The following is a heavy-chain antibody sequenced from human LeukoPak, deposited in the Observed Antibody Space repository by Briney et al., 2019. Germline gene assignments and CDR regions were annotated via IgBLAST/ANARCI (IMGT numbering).Heavy chain of an antibody. CDR3: ARDASGSYYWFDY. CDR2: MSHDEIHK. J-gene: IGHJ4*02. D-gene: IGHD1-26*01. CDR1: GFTFSSYA. V-gene: IGHV3-30-3*01. Sequence: GRSLRLSCAASGFTFSSYAMHWVRQAPGKGLEWVAVMSHDEIHKYYADSVMGRFTISRDNSRNSLFLQMNSLRAEDTAVYYCARDASGSYYWFDYWGQGTLVTVSS.